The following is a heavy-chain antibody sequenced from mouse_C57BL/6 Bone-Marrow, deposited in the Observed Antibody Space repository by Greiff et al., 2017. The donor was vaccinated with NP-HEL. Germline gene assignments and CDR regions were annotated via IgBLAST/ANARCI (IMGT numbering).Heavy chain of an antibody. CDR2: INPYNGGT. J-gene: IGHJ3*01. CDR3: ARKPSYYSNYVLWFAY. D-gene: IGHD2-5*01. CDR1: GYTFTDYY. Sequence: EVQLQQSGPVLVKPGASVKMSCKASGYTFTDYYMNWVKQSHGKSLEWIGVINPYNGGTSYNQKFKGKATLTVDKSSSTAYMELNSLTSEDSAVYYWARKPSYYSNYVLWFAYWGQGTLVTVSA. V-gene: IGHV1-19*01.